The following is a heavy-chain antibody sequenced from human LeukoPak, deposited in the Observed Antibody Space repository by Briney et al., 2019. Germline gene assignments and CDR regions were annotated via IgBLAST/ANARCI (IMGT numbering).Heavy chain of an antibody. V-gene: IGHV3-30-3*01. Sequence: PGGSLRLSCAASGFTSSSYAMHWVRQAPGKGLEWVAVISYDGSNKYYADSVKGRFTISRDNSKNTLYLQMNSLRAEDTAVYYCAREWGCSSTSCYTPEYNWFDPWGQGTLVTVSS. CDR2: ISYDGSNK. CDR1: GFTSSSYA. CDR3: AREWGCSSTSCYTPEYNWFDP. D-gene: IGHD2-2*02. J-gene: IGHJ5*02.